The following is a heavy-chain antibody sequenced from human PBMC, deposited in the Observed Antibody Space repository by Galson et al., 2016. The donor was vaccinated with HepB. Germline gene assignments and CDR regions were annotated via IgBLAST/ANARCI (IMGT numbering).Heavy chain of an antibody. D-gene: IGHD1-26*01. J-gene: IGHJ4*02. V-gene: IGHV1-2*02. CDR1: GYTFAGYY. CDR2: INPDSGVT. CDR3: ARDRYSGSYYVGAFDI. Sequence: SVKVSCKASGYTFAGYYMHWVRQAPGQGLEWMGWINPDSGVTSYAQKFQGRVTMTRDTSISTVYMELSRLKSDDTAIYYCARDRYSGSYYVGAFDIWGQGTLVTVSP.